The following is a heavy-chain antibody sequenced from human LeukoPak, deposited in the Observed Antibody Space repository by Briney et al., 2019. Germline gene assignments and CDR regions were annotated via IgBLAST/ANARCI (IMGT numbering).Heavy chain of an antibody. Sequence: SETLSLTCAVYGGSFSGYYWSWIRQPPGKGLEWIGEINHSGSTNYNPSLKGRVTISVDTSKNQFSLKLSSVTAADTAVYYCARAIFGVVIIPNWFDPWGRGTLVTVSS. D-gene: IGHD3-3*01. CDR2: INHSGST. J-gene: IGHJ5*02. CDR1: GGSFSGYY. V-gene: IGHV4-34*01. CDR3: ARAIFGVVIIPNWFDP.